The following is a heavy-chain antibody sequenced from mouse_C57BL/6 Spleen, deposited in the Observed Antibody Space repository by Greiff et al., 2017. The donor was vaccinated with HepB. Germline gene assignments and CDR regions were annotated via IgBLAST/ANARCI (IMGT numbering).Heavy chain of an antibody. CDR1: GYSITSGYY. Sequence: EVKLVESGPGLVKPSQSLSLTCSVTGYSITSGYYWNWIRQFPGNKLEWMGYISYDGSNNYNPSLKNRISITRDTSKNQFFLKLNSVTTEDTATYYCAGYYEWGQGTLVTVSA. J-gene: IGHJ3*02. D-gene: IGHD1-1*02. CDR2: ISYDGSN. CDR3: AGYYE. V-gene: IGHV3-6*01.